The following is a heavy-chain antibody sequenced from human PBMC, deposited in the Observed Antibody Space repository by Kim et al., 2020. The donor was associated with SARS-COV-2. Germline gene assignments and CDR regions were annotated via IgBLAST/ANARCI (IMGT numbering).Heavy chain of an antibody. CDR3: AKSDNYYDSSGYYYDY. CDR2: ISGSGGST. CDR1: GFTFSSYA. D-gene: IGHD3-22*01. Sequence: GGSLRLSCAASGFTFSSYAMSWVRQAPGKGLEWVSAISGSGGSTYYADSVKGRFTISRDKSKNTLYLQMNSLRAEDTAVYYCAKSDNYYDSSGYYYDYWGQGTLVTVSS. V-gene: IGHV3-23*01. J-gene: IGHJ4*02.